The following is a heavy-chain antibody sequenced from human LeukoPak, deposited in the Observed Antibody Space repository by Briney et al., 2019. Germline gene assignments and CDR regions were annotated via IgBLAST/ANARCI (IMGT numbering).Heavy chain of an antibody. CDR3: ARGRARYSSGWDY. V-gene: IGHV4-34*01. J-gene: IGHJ4*02. CDR2: INHSGST. CDR1: GGSFSGYY. D-gene: IGHD6-19*01. Sequence: SETLSLTCAVYGGSFSGYYWSWIRQPPGKGLEWIGEINHSGSTNYNPSLKSRVTTSVDTSKNQFSLKLSSVTAADTAAYYCARGRARYSSGWDYWGQGTLVTVSS.